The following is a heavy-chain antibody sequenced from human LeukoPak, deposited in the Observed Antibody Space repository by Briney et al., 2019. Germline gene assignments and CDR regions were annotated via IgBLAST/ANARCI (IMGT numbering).Heavy chain of an antibody. Sequence: PGRSLRLSCAASGFIFSSYGMHWVRQAPGKGLEWVAVIWYDGSNKYYADSVKGRFTISRDISENTLYLQMNSLRTEDTAVYYCARDLRSSGWYHWFDPWGQGTLVTVSS. V-gene: IGHV3-33*01. CDR3: ARDLRSSGWYHWFDP. D-gene: IGHD6-19*01. CDR2: IWYDGSNK. J-gene: IGHJ5*02. CDR1: GFIFSSYG.